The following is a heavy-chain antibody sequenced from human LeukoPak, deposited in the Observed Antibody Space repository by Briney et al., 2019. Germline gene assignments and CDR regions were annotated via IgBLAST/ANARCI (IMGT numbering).Heavy chain of an antibody. CDR3: AISDCSGGSCHDY. Sequence: GSSVKVSCKASGGTLSSYAISWVRQAPGQRLEWMGRIIPIFGTTNYAQKFQGRVTITTDESTSTAYMELSSLRSEDTAVYYCAISDCSGGSCHDYWGQGTLVTVSS. J-gene: IGHJ4*02. CDR2: IIPIFGTT. D-gene: IGHD2-15*01. CDR1: GGTLSSYA. V-gene: IGHV1-69*05.